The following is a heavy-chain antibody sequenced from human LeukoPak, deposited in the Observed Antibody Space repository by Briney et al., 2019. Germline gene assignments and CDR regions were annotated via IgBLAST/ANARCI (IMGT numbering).Heavy chain of an antibody. V-gene: IGHV3-74*01. Sequence: PGGSLRLSCAASGFTFSSYWMHWVRQAPGKGLVWVSRINSDGSSTSYADSVKGRFTISRDNAKNTLYLQVNSLRAEDTAVYYCARVIAAAGTSDYYYYMDVWGKGTTVTVSS. D-gene: IGHD6-13*01. CDR1: GFTFSSYW. CDR3: ARVIAAAGTSDYYYYMDV. J-gene: IGHJ6*03. CDR2: INSDGSST.